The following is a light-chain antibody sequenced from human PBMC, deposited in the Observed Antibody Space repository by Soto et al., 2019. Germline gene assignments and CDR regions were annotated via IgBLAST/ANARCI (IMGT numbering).Light chain of an antibody. CDR2: AAS. CDR1: QRISSY. V-gene: IGKV1-39*01. CDR3: QQNYSTPPT. Sequence: DIQMTQSPSSLSASVGDRVTITCRASQRISSYLNWYQQKPGKAPKLLIYAASSLQSGVPSRFSGSGSGTDFTLTISSLQPEDFATYYCQQNYSTPPTFGQGTKVEIK. J-gene: IGKJ1*01.